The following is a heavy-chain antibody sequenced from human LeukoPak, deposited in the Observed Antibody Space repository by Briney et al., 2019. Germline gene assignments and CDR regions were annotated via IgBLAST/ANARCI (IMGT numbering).Heavy chain of an antibody. J-gene: IGHJ4*02. D-gene: IGHD3-10*01. CDR1: GFTFSSYA. Sequence: GGSLRLSCAASGFTFSSYAMSWVRQAPGKGLEWVSAISGSGGSTYYADSVKGRFTISRDNSNNTLYLQMNSLRAEDTAVYYCAKDSMIWFGELSAFDYWGQGTLVTVSS. V-gene: IGHV3-23*01. CDR3: AKDSMIWFGELSAFDY. CDR2: ISGSGGST.